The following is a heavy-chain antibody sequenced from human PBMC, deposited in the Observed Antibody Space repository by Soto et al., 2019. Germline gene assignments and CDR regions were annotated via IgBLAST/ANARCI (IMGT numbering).Heavy chain of an antibody. V-gene: IGHV3-64*02. Sequence: PGGSLRLSCAASEFTFSNYAMHWVRQVPGKGLESVSAINANGGSTYYTESVKGRFTISRDNSRNTLYLQMGSLRAEDMAVYYCGRFVLFSAPADYGLDIWGRGTTVTVSS. CDR3: GRFVLFSAPADYGLDI. J-gene: IGHJ6*02. CDR2: INANGGST. CDR1: EFTFSNYA. D-gene: IGHD2-2*01.